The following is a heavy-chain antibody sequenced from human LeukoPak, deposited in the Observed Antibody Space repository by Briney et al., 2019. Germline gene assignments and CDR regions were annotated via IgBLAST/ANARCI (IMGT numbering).Heavy chain of an antibody. CDR1: GDSVSSNSAA. Sequence: SQTLSLTCAISGDSVSSNSAAWNWITPSPSRGFEWLGRTYYRSKWYNDYAVSVKSRITINPDTSKNQFSLQLNSVTPEDTAVYYCARGGTAAAGPRLDYWGQGTLVTVSS. J-gene: IGHJ4*02. D-gene: IGHD6-13*01. CDR3: ARGGTAAAGPRLDY. CDR2: TYYRSKWYN. V-gene: IGHV6-1*01.